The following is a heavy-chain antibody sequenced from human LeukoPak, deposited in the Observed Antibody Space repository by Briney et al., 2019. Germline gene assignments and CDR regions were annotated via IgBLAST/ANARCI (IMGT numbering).Heavy chain of an antibody. CDR2: IFYSGIT. V-gene: IGHV4-59*01. CDR1: GGSISSYY. D-gene: IGHD3-22*01. J-gene: IGHJ2*01. CDR3: ARGAYYYDSSGYNWYFDL. Sequence: SETLSLTCTVSGGSISSYYWSWIRQPPGKGLEWIGYIFYSGITNYNPSLKSRVTISIDTSKNQFSLKLSSVTAADTAVYYCARGAYYYDSSGYNWYFDLWGRGTLVIVSS.